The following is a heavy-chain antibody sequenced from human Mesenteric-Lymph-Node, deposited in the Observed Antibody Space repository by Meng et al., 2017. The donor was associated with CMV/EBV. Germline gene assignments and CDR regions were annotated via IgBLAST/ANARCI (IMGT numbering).Heavy chain of an antibody. CDR1: GDSVSSNSAA. V-gene: IGHV6-1*01. CDR3: ACLSSGSNGWFDP. Sequence: SGDSVSSNSAAWNWIRQSPSRGLEWLGRTYYRSKWYSDYALSVKSRITINPDTSKNQFSLQLNSVTPEDTAVYYCACLSSGSNGWFDPWGQGTLVTVSS. J-gene: IGHJ5*02. CDR2: TYYRSKWYS. D-gene: IGHD3-22*01.